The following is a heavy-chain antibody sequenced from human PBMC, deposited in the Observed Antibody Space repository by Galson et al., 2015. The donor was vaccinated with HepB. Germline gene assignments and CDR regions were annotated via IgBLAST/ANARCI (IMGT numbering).Heavy chain of an antibody. V-gene: IGHV1-18*01. Sequence: QSGAEVKKPGASVKVSCKASGYTFTSYGISWVRQAPGQGLEWMGWISAYNGNTNYAQKLQGRVTMTTGTSTSTAYMELRSLRSGDTAVYYCARDPGGVSAFDIWGQGTMVTVSS. CDR1: GYTFTSYG. CDR2: ISAYNGNT. D-gene: IGHD3-10*01. J-gene: IGHJ3*02. CDR3: ARDPGGVSAFDI.